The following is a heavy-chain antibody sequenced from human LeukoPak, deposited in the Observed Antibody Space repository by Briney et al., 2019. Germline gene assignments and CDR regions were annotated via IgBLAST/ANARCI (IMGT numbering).Heavy chain of an antibody. Sequence: GGSLRLSCAASGFTFTYYAIHWVRQAPGKGLEWVAFIRYDGTNKNYADSVKGRFTISRDNSKNTLYLQMNSLRVEDTAVYYCARVPAGVIGMKDAFDIWGQGTMVTVSS. V-gene: IGHV3-30*02. J-gene: IGHJ3*02. CDR1: GFTFTYYA. CDR2: IRYDGTNK. D-gene: IGHD3-16*02. CDR3: ARVPAGVIGMKDAFDI.